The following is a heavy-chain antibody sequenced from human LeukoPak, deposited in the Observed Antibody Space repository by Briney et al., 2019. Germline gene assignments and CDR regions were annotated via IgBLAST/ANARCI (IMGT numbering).Heavy chain of an antibody. Sequence: SETLSLTCTVSGGSLSSFYWSWFRQPAGKGLEWIGRIYSSGSTNYNPSLKSRLTMSVDTSKNQFSLRLSSVTAADTAVYYCARVLGWAGFDYWGQGTPVTVSS. J-gene: IGHJ4*02. D-gene: IGHD6-19*01. CDR3: ARVLGWAGFDY. CDR2: IYSSGST. CDR1: GGSLSSFY. V-gene: IGHV4-4*07.